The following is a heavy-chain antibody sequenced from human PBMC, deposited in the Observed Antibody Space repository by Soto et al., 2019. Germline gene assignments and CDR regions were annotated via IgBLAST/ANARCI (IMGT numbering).Heavy chain of an antibody. CDR2: IYYSGST. D-gene: IGHD3-22*01. V-gene: IGHV4-31*03. J-gene: IGHJ4*02. Sequence: QVQLQESGPGLVKPSQTLSLTCTVSGGSISSGGYYWSWIRQHPGKGLEWIGYIYYSGSTYYNPSLKSRVXXSXDXXKNQFSLKLSSVTAADTAVYYCARSSGYYYGDFDYWGQGTLVTVSS. CDR3: ARSSGYYYGDFDY. CDR1: GGSISSGGYY.